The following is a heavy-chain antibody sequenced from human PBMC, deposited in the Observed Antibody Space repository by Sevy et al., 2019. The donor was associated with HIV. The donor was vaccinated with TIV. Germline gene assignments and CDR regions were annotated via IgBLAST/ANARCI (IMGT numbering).Heavy chain of an antibody. J-gene: IGHJ4*02. CDR1: GFTFTSYA. CDR2: ISGSGGST. V-gene: IGHV3-23*01. Sequence: GGSLRLSCAASGFTFTSYAMSWVRQAPGKGLEWVSAISGSGGSTYYADSVKGRFTISRDNSKNTLYLQMNSLRAEDTAVYYCAKSPALFTLFDYWGQGTLVTVSS. CDR3: AKSPALFTLFDY. D-gene: IGHD2-15*01.